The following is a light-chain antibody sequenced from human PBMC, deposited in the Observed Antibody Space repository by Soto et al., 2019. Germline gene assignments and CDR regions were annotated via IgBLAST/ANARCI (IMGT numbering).Light chain of an antibody. CDR3: QQSYRTLALT. CDR2: AAS. V-gene: IGKV1-39*01. J-gene: IGKJ4*01. CDR1: KSIRSY. Sequence: DIQMTQSQSSLSASVGDRVTITCRASKSIRSYLNWYQQKPGKAPKLLIYAASSLLSGVPSRFSGSRSVPEFTLIISSRQTEDFATYYCQQSYRTLALTFGGVLQVEIK.